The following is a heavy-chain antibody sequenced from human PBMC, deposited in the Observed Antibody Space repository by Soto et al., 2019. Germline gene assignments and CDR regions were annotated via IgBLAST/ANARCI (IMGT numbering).Heavy chain of an antibody. D-gene: IGHD3-10*01. CDR3: AGGGSGSWCDAFDI. V-gene: IGHV3-33*01. CDR2: IWYDGSNK. J-gene: IGHJ3*02. CDR1: GFTFSSYG. Sequence: GGSLRLSCAASGFTFSSYGMHWVRQAPGKGLEWVAVIWYDGSNKYYADSVKGRFTISRDNSKNTLYLQMNSLRAEDTAVYYCAGGGSGSWCDAFDIWGQGTMVTVSS.